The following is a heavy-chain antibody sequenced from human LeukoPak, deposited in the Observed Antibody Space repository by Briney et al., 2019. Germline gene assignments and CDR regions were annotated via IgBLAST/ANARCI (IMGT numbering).Heavy chain of an antibody. CDR3: ARQSGAYPYHHMDV. D-gene: IGHD7-27*01. CDR2: IYPGDSDT. CDR1: GYTFSDYW. V-gene: IGHV5-51*01. Sequence: GESLKISCKGSGYTFSDYWIGWVRQMPGKGLERVGIIYPGDSDTRYSPSFQGQVTISADKSISTAYLQWSSLKASDTAIYYCARQSGAYPYHHMDVWARGTTVTVSS. J-gene: IGHJ6*03.